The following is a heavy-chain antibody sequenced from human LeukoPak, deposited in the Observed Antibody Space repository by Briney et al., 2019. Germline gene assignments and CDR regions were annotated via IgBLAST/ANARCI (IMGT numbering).Heavy chain of an antibody. Sequence: GGSLRLSCAASGFTFSSYNMNWVRQAPGKGLEWVSSNADSVKGRFTISRDNARNSLYLQMNSLRAEDTALYYCARGVTIFGVVTHFDYWGQGTLVTVSS. V-gene: IGHV3-21*04. J-gene: IGHJ4*02. D-gene: IGHD3-3*01. CDR3: ARGVTIFGVVTHFDY. CDR1: GFTFSSYN.